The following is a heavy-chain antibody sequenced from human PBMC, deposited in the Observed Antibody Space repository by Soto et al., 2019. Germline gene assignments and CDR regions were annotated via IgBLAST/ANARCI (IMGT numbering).Heavy chain of an antibody. Sequence: ASVKVSCKASGYTFTGYAMHWVRQAPGQRLEWMGWINAGNGNTKYSQKFQGRVTITRDTSTSTAYMELSSLRSEDTAVYYCARDHGSGWYGGSLNWFDPWGQGTLVTV. CDR2: INAGNGNT. CDR1: GYTFTGYA. V-gene: IGHV1-3*01. CDR3: ARDHGSGWYGGSLNWFDP. D-gene: IGHD6-19*01. J-gene: IGHJ5*02.